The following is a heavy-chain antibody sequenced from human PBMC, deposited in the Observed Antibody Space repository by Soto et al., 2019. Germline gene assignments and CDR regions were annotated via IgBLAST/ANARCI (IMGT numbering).Heavy chain of an antibody. Sequence: AGGSLRLSCAASWFTFSSYALSWVRQAPGKGLEWVSAISGSGGRTFYAETVKGRYNISRDNSKNTLYLQKKRLGIEDTATYYCAKAGGFCSDFSCYPNWFDPWGQGTLVTVSS. CDR2: ISGSGGRT. CDR3: AKAGGFCSDFSCYPNWFDP. CDR1: WFTFSSYA. V-gene: IGHV3-23*01. D-gene: IGHD2-15*01. J-gene: IGHJ5*02.